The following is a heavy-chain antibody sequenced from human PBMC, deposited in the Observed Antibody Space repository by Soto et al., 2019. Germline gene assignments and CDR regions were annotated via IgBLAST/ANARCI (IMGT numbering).Heavy chain of an antibody. CDR2: ISAYNGNT. D-gene: IGHD3-3*01. Sequence: GASVKVSCKASGYTFTSYGISWVRQAPGQGLEWMGWISAYNGNTNYAQKLQGRVTMTTDTSTSTAYMELRSLRSDDTAVYYCASRKNYDFWSGYPHQGADYYYYGMDVWGQGTTVTVSS. J-gene: IGHJ6*02. V-gene: IGHV1-18*01. CDR3: ASRKNYDFWSGYPHQGADYYYYGMDV. CDR1: GYTFTSYG.